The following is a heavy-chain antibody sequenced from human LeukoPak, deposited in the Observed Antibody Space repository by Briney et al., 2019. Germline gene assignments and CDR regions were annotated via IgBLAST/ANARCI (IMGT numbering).Heavy chain of an antibody. Sequence: PGGSLRLSCAASGFTFSSYSMNWVRQAPRKGLEWVSSISSSSYYIYYADSVKGRFTISRDNAKHSLYLQMNSLRAEDTAINYCAKDKYQLPDHGGDGIDYSGQGTLVTVSS. CDR3: AKDKYQLPDHGGDGIDY. CDR2: ISSSSYYI. D-gene: IGHD2-2*01. V-gene: IGHV3-21*01. CDR1: GFTFSSYS. J-gene: IGHJ4*02.